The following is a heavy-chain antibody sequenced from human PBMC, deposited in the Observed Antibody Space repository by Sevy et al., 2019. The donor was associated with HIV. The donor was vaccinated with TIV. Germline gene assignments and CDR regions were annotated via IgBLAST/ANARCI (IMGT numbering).Heavy chain of an antibody. CDR3: AKDLGWPL. CDR2: ITSTGSTT. Sequence: GGSLRLSCAASGFIFGNHAMSWVRQTPGKGLEWASGITSTGSTTYYMDSVKGRFTISRDNSKNTLYLQMNSLRAEDTAVYYCAKDLGWPLWGQGTLVTVSS. CDR1: GFIFGNHA. D-gene: IGHD2-15*01. V-gene: IGHV3-23*01. J-gene: IGHJ4*02.